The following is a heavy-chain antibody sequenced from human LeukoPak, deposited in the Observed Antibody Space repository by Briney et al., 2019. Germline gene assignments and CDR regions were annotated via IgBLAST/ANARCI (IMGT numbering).Heavy chain of an antibody. J-gene: IGHJ5*02. CDR3: ARARTLVGAANWFDP. CDR1: GFTFSSYW. Sequence: GGSLRLSCAASGFTFSSYWMSWVRQAPGKGLEWVANIKQDGSEKYYVDSVKGRFTISRDNAKNSLYLQMNSLRAEDTAVYYCARARTLVGAANWFDPWGQGTLVTVSS. CDR2: IKQDGSEK. V-gene: IGHV3-7*01. D-gene: IGHD1-26*01.